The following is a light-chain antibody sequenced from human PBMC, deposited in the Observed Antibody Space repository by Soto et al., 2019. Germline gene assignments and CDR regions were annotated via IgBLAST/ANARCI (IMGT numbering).Light chain of an antibody. J-gene: IGKJ3*01. CDR3: QQYGSSPKGFT. CDR1: QSVSSSY. CDR2: GAS. V-gene: IGKV3-20*01. Sequence: EIVLTQSPGTLSLSPGERATLSCRASQSVSSSYLAWYQQKPGQAPRLLIYGASSRATGTPDRFSGSGSGTDFTLTISRLEPEDFAVYYCQQYGSSPKGFTFGPGTKVDIK.